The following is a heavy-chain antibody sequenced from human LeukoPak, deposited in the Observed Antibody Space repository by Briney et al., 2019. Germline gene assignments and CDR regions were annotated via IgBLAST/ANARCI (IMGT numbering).Heavy chain of an antibody. CDR1: GFTFSSSA. CDR2: IFGAGKNTT. V-gene: IGHV3-23*03. J-gene: IGHJ4*02. Sequence: GGSLRLSCAASGFTFSSSAMSWVRQAPGKGLEWVSIIFGAGKNTTYYADSVKGRFTVSRDNSKNTLYLQMTNLRPEDTAKYYCAKRNTMIRGGPSFDYWGQGILVAVSS. CDR3: AKRNTMIRGGPSFDY. D-gene: IGHD3-10*01.